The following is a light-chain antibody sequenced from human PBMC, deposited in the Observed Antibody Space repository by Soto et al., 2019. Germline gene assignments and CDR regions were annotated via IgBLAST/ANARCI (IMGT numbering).Light chain of an antibody. CDR1: TSNTGATYD. CDR2: GDN. CDR3: QSYDISLHNYV. V-gene: IGLV1-40*01. Sequence: HCLGTQPPCVSGARGQRFSLACTGGTSNTGATYDVHWYQHLPGTAPKLLIYGDNNRPSGVPDRFSGSKYGTSASLAITRLQADDEADYYCQSYDISLHNYVFGTGTKVTVL. J-gene: IGLJ1*01.